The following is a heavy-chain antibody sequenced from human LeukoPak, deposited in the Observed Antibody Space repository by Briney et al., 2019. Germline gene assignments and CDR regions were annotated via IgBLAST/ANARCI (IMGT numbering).Heavy chain of an antibody. J-gene: IGHJ4*02. CDR1: GSILTSYW. CDR2: IYPADSDT. D-gene: IGHD4-17*01. CDR3: ARQGFYGDYYFDY. Sequence: GASLQVSCKASGSILTSYWIGWVRRLPGKGLEWMGIIYPADSDTSYSPSFQGQVTISADKSISTAYLQWSSLKASDTAMYYCARQGFYGDYYFDYWGQGTLVTVSS. V-gene: IGHV5-51*01.